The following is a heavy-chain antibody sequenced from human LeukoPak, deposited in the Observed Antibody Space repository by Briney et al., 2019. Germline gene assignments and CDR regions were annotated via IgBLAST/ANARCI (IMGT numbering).Heavy chain of an antibody. CDR1: GGSISSYY. J-gene: IGHJ4*02. CDR3: ARGGTNYDY. Sequence: SETLSLTCTVSGGSISSYYRSWIRQPPGKGLEWIGYIYYSGSTNYNPSLKSRVTISVDTSKNQFSLKLSSVTAADTAVYYCARGGTNYDYWGQGTLVTVSS. V-gene: IGHV4-59*01. D-gene: IGHD5-24*01. CDR2: IYYSGST.